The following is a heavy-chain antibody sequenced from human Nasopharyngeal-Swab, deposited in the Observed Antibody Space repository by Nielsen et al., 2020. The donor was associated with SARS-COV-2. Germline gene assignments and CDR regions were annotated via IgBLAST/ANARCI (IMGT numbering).Heavy chain of an antibody. V-gene: IGHV4-59*06. CDR2: IYYSGST. CDR1: GDSINSHF. Sequence: SETLSLTCTVSGDSINSHFWSWIRQHPGKGLEWIGYIYYSGSTYYNPSLKSRVTISVDTSKNQFSLKLSSVTAADTAVYYCARAHRITIFGVVSNFDYWGQGTLVTVSS. J-gene: IGHJ4*02. CDR3: ARAHRITIFGVVSNFDY. D-gene: IGHD3-3*01.